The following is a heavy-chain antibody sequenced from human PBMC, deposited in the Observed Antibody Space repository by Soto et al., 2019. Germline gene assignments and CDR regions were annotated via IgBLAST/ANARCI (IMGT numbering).Heavy chain of an antibody. D-gene: IGHD6-19*01. CDR1: GYSITAGGYY. CDR3: ARMYSSGSGWFHP. CDR2: FYSSGSI. J-gene: IGHJ5*02. V-gene: IGHV4-31*03. Sequence: NPSETLSLTCFVSGYSITAGGYYWSWIRPHPGKGLEWIGSFYSSGSIIYNPSLRSRVSISGDTSSNQFSMSLTSVTAADTARYYCARMYSSGSGWFHPWGQGTLVTV.